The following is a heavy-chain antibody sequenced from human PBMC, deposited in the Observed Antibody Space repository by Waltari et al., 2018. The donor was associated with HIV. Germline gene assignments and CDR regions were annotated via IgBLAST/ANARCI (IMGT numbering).Heavy chain of an antibody. V-gene: IGHV3-21*01. CDR3: ARFDGGNSEVYH. J-gene: IGHJ4*02. Sequence: EVQLVESGGGLVKPGGSLRLSCAASGFTFCSFSMSWISQAPGRGLEWVASIDSSNTYIHYADSVRGRFTISRDNAKNSLYLQMNSLRAEDTALYYCARFDGGNSEVYHWGQGTLVTVSS. D-gene: IGHD2-21*01. CDR2: IDSSNTYI. CDR1: GFTFCSFS.